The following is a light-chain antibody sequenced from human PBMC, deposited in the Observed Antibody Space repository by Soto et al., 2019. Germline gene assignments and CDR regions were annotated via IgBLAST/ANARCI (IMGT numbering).Light chain of an antibody. J-gene: IGLJ1*01. CDR3: SSYTSRPTLFV. V-gene: IGLV2-14*01. Sequence: QSALTQPASVSGSPGQSITISCTGTSSDVGDYNYVSWYQQHPGKAPKLIIFEVSIRPSGVSVRFSGSKSGNTASLTISGLQTEDEADYYCSSYTSRPTLFVFGSGTKVTV. CDR2: EVS. CDR1: SSDVGDYNY.